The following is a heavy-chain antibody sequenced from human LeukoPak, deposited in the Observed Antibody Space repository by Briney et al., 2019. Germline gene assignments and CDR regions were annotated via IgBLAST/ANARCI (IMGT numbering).Heavy chain of an antibody. CDR1: GGSIRSGSYY. J-gene: IGHJ4*02. CDR2: MYTSGTT. D-gene: IGHD3-22*01. CDR3: ARTASGYYLFDY. Sequence: PSETLSLTCTVSGGSIRSGSYYWNWIRQPAGKGLEWIGRMYTSGTTNYNPSLKSRVTISVDTSKNQFSLKLSSVIAADTAVYYCARTASGYYLFDYWGQGTLVTVSS. V-gene: IGHV4-61*02.